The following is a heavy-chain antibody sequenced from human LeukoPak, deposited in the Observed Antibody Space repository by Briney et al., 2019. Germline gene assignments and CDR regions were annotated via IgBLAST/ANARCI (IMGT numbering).Heavy chain of an antibody. J-gene: IGHJ4*02. CDR2: IYYSGST. D-gene: IGHD3-22*01. CDR3: ARRSYDSSGYFDY. CDR1: GGSVSSYY. Sequence: SETLSLTCTVSGGSVSSYYWSWIRQPPGKGLEWIGYIYYSGSTNYNPSLKSRVTISVDTSKNQFSLKLSSVTAADTAVYYCARRSYDSSGYFDYWGQGTLVTVSS. V-gene: IGHV4-59*08.